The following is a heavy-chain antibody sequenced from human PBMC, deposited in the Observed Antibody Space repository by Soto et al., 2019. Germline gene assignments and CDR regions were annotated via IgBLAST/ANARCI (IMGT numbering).Heavy chain of an antibody. J-gene: IGHJ4*02. CDR3: ASHYDLWTGYLSPVDY. CDR1: GYTFSDYY. CDR2: IDTSSTKI. V-gene: IGHV3-11*01. Sequence: PGGSLRLSCAASGYTFSDYYLSWIRQAPGKGLEWISYIDTSSTKIYYADSARGRFTISRDNGKNSLFLEMNNLRVEDTAVYFCASHYDLWTGYLSPVDYWGRGTLVTVSS. D-gene: IGHD3-3*01.